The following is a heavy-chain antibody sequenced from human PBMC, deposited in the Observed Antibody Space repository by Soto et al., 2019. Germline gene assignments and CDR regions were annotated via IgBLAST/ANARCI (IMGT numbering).Heavy chain of an antibody. CDR2: INPSGGST. D-gene: IGHD3-10*01. CDR1: GYTFTSYY. V-gene: IGHV1-46*03. CDR3: ARDPAITMVRGGNWFDP. Sequence: ASVKVSCKASGYTFTSYYMHWVRQAPGQGLEWMGIINPSGGSTSYAQKFQGRVTMTRDTSTSTVYMELSSLRSEDTAVYYCARDPAITMVRGGNWFDPWGQGTLVTVPQ. J-gene: IGHJ5*02.